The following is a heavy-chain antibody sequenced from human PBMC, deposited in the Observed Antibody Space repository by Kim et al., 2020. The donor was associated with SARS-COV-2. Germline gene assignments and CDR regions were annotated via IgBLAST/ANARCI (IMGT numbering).Heavy chain of an antibody. CDR2: T. V-gene: IGHV3-53*04. D-gene: IGHD3-10*01. J-gene: IGHJ4*02. CDR3: ARASADRGVDY. Sequence: TNYADAGKGRLTISRHNCKDTLYLQMTSVRTEDTAVYYCARASADRGVDYWGQGTLVTVSS.